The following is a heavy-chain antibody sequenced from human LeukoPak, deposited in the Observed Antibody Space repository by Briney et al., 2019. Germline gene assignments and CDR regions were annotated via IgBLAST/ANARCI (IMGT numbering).Heavy chain of an antibody. V-gene: IGHV4-4*02. D-gene: IGHD3-9*01. Sequence: SGTLSLTCGVSGGSISSSNWWSWVRQPTGKGLEWIGEIYHSGSTNYNPSLKSRVTISVDKSKNQFSLKLSSVTAADTAVYYCASWKLRYFDWLSDDYWGQGTLVTVSS. CDR2: IYHSGST. CDR3: ASWKLRYFDWLSDDY. J-gene: IGHJ4*02. CDR1: GGSISSSNW.